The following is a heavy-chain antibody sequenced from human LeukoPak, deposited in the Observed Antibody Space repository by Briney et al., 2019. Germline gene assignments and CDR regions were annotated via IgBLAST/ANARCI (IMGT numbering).Heavy chain of an antibody. CDR3: ARAGMDSRGYYQGFDY. J-gene: IGHJ4*02. CDR2: INSDGRIT. CDR1: GFTFSDYW. D-gene: IGHD3-22*01. Sequence: GGSLRLSCAASGFTFSDYWMHWVRQAPGKGLVGVSRINSDGRITNYADSVKGRFTISRDNAKNTLYLQMNSLRAEDTALYYCARAGMDSRGYYQGFDYWGQGTLVTVSS. V-gene: IGHV3-74*01.